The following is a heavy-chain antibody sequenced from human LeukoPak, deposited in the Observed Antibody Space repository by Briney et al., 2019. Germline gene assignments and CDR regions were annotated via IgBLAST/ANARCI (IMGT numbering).Heavy chain of an antibody. V-gene: IGHV4-39*01. CDR3: GRHASVSGNWPRPLDY. Sequence: SETLSLTCTVSGGSISSSNYYWGWVRQPPGKGLEWIANIYYSGSTYYSPSLRSRVTISVDTSKNQFSLKLTSVTAADTAVYYCGRHASVSGNWPRPLDYWGQGGLVTVSS. D-gene: IGHD3-3*01. CDR1: GGSISSSNYY. J-gene: IGHJ4*02. CDR2: IYYSGST.